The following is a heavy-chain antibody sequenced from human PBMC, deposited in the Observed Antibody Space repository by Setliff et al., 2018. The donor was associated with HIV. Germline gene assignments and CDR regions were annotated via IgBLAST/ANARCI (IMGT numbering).Heavy chain of an antibody. CDR1: GYTFTTYA. CDR2: ISTHNDDT. Sequence: ASVKVSCKASGYTFTTYAISWVRQAPGQGLEWMGWISTHNDDTDYAQKFQGRVTMTTDTSTSTAYMELRSLRSDDTAVYYCARDVEHMMDVWGQGTTVTVSS. CDR3: ARDVEHMMDV. J-gene: IGHJ6*02. V-gene: IGHV1-18*01.